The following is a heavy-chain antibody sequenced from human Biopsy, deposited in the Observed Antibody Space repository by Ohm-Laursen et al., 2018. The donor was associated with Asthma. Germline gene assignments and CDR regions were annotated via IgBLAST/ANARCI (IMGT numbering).Heavy chain of an antibody. Sequence: SLRLSCTASGFAVSRDHMFWVRQAPGKGLEWVSVIYSGGTSHTADSVRGRFTISRDYSKNTLYLQMHSLRAEDTAVYYCARGDSSNWSHYYFNYWGQGTLVTVSS. V-gene: IGHV3-53*01. CDR3: ARGDSSNWSHYYFNY. J-gene: IGHJ4*02. D-gene: IGHD3-22*01. CDR1: GFAVSRDH. CDR2: IYSGGTS.